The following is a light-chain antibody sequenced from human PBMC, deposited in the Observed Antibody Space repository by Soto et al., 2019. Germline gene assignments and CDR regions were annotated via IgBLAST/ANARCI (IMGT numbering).Light chain of an antibody. CDR3: QQYNSYLGT. CDR2: DAS. V-gene: IGKV1-5*01. Sequence: DIQMTQSPSTLSASVGDRVTITCRASQSSSSWLAWYQQKPGKAPKLLIYDASSLEIGVPSRFSGSGSGTEFTLTISSLQPDDFATYYCQQYNSYLGTFGQGTKVEIK. CDR1: QSSSSW. J-gene: IGKJ1*01.